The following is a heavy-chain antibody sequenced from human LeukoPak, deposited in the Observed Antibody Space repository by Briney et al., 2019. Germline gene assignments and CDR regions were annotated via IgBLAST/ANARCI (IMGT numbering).Heavy chain of an antibody. D-gene: IGHD6-13*01. CDR3: ASGVAAAGVDY. V-gene: IGHV4-59*08. J-gene: IGHJ4*02. Sequence: SETLSLTCTVSGGSISSYYWSWIRQPPGRGLEWIGYIYYSGSTNYNPSLKSRVTISVDTSKNQFSLKLSSVTAADTAVYYCASGVAAAGVDYWGQGTLVTVSS. CDR2: IYYSGST. CDR1: GGSISSYY.